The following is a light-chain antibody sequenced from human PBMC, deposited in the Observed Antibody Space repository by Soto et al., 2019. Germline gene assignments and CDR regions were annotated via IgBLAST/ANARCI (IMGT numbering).Light chain of an antibody. CDR3: QQYNSYPWT. J-gene: IGKJ1*01. V-gene: IGKV1-5*03. CDR2: KAS. CDR1: QSIRSW. Sequence: DIQMTQSPSTLSASVGDRVTITCRASQSIRSWLAWYQQKPGKAPKLLIYKASTLESGVPPRFSGTGSGTEFTLTIRSLQPDDFATYHCQQYNSYPWTFGQGSKVEIK.